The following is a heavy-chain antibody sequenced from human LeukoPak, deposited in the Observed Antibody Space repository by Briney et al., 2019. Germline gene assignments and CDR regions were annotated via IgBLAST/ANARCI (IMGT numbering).Heavy chain of an antibody. CDR3: ARAPEGSGSSYYFDY. D-gene: IGHD3-10*01. J-gene: IGHJ4*02. CDR2: INQDGSEK. Sequence: PGGSLRLSCAASGFTFSSYWMSWVRQAPGKGPEWVANINQDGSEKYYVDSVKGRFTISRDNAKNSLYLQMNSLRAEDTAVYYCARAPEGSGSSYYFDYWGQGTLVTASS. CDR1: GFTFSSYW. V-gene: IGHV3-7*01.